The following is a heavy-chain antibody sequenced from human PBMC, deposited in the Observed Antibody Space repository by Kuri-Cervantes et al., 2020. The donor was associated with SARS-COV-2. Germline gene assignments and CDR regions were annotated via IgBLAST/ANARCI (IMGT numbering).Heavy chain of an antibody. CDR1: GFTFDDYA. V-gene: IGHV3-43D*03. CDR2: ISWDGGST. Sequence: GESLKISCAASGFTFDDYAMHWVRQAPGKGLEWVSLISWDGGSTYYADSVKGRFTISRDNSKNSLYLQMNSLRAEDTALYYCAKDSNYYGSGSYLDYWGQRTLVTVSS. CDR3: AKDSNYYGSGSYLDY. J-gene: IGHJ4*02. D-gene: IGHD3-10*01.